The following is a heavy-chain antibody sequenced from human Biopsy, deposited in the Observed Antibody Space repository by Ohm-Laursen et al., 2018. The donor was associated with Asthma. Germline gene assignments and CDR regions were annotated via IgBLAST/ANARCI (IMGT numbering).Heavy chain of an antibody. D-gene: IGHD1-26*01. CDR3: AKEVFPGWELRRGPDS. CDR2: ISFDGTNR. V-gene: IGHV3-30*18. CDR1: GFSFSNYG. Sequence: SLRLSCAASGFSFSNYGMHWVRQAPGKGLDWVAVISFDGTNRNYTDSVKGRFTISRDNSRNTLHLEMNSLRAEDTAVYFCAKEVFPGWELRRGPDSWGQGTLVTVSP. J-gene: IGHJ4*02.